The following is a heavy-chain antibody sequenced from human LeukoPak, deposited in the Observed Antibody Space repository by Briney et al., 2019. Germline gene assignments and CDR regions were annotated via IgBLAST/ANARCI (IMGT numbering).Heavy chain of an antibody. D-gene: IGHD3-22*01. Sequence: SGTLSLTCAVSGGSISSSNWWSWVRQPPGKGLEWIGEIYHSGSTNYNPSLKSRVTISVDKSKNQFSLKLSSVTAADTAVYYCARSTRKYYYDSSGYPYYYYYMDGWGKGTTVTVSS. CDR3: ARSTRKYYYDSSGYPYYYYYMDG. CDR2: IYHSGST. CDR1: GGSISSSNW. V-gene: IGHV4-4*02. J-gene: IGHJ6*03.